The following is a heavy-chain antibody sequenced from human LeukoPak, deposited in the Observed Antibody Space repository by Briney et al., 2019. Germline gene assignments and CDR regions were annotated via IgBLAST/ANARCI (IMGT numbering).Heavy chain of an antibody. J-gene: IGHJ2*01. CDR1: GVSISDYY. Sequence: SETLSLTCTVSGVSISDYYWSWVRQPPGKGLEWIGYIYYTGSTDYNPSPKSRVTMSLDTSKNQFSLNLRSVTATDTAVYYCARRTYYDTLTGYNYWYFDLWGRGTLVTVSS. CDR3: ARRTYYDTLTGYNYWYFDL. CDR2: IYYTGST. V-gene: IGHV4-59*01. D-gene: IGHD3-9*01.